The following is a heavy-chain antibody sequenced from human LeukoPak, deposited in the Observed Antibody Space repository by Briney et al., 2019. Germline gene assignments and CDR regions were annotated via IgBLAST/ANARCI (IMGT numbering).Heavy chain of an antibody. D-gene: IGHD3-3*01. Sequence: SETLSLTCTVSVGFISSHYWSSLRQPPGEGLAWMGYIYYSGRTNYNPSLKSRVTISVDTSKNQYSLKLSSVTAADTAVYYCARVNPGVVTLFYFDYWGQGTLVTVSS. CDR2: IYYSGRT. V-gene: IGHV4-59*11. CDR3: ARVNPGVVTLFYFDY. CDR1: VGFISSHY. J-gene: IGHJ4*02.